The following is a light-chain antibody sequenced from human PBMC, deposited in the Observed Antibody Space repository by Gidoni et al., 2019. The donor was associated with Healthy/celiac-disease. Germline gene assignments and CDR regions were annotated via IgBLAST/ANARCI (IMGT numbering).Light chain of an antibody. J-gene: IGKJ3*01. CDR1: QGISSY. CDR2: AAS. V-gene: IGKV1-9*01. Sequence: DIQLTQSPSFLSASVGDRVTITCRVSQGISSYLAWYQQKPGKDPKLLIYAASTLQSGVPSRFSGSGSGTEFTLTISSLQPEDFETYYCQQLNSYFFGPGTKVDIK. CDR3: QQLNSYF.